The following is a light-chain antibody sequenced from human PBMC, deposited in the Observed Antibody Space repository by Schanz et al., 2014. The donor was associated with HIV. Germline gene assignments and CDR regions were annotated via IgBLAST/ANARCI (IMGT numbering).Light chain of an antibody. CDR2: DVS. Sequence: QSALTQPASVSGSPGQSITVSCTGTSSDVGSYIYVSWYQQHPGKAPKLMIYDVSNRPSGISNRFSGSKSGNTASLTISGLQAEDEADYFCSSYTSSGTVLFGGGTKLTVL. J-gene: IGLJ2*01. CDR3: SSYTSSGTVL. CDR1: SSDVGSYIY. V-gene: IGLV2-14*03.